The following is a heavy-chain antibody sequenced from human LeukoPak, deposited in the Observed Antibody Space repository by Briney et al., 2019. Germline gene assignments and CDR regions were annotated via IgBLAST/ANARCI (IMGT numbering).Heavy chain of an antibody. CDR2: INSDGSST. Sequence: GGSLRLSCAASGFTFSSYWMHWVRQAPGKGLVWVSRINSDGSSTTYADSVKGRFTISRDNSKNTLYLQMNSLRAEDTAVYYCAKPHYDILTGYSAFDYWGQGTLVTVSS. CDR3: AKPHYDILTGYSAFDY. D-gene: IGHD3-9*01. V-gene: IGHV3-74*01. J-gene: IGHJ4*02. CDR1: GFTFSSYW.